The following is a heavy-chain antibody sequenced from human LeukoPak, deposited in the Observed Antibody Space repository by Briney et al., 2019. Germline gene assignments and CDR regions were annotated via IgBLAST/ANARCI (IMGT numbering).Heavy chain of an antibody. Sequence: ETLSLTCAVSGYSISSGYYWGWIRQPPGKGVEWIGSIYHSGSTYYNPSLKSRVTISVDTSKNQFSLKLSSVTAADTAVYYCARVTDIVVVPDHNWFDPWGQGTLVTVSS. CDR1: GYSISSGYY. CDR3: ARVTDIVVVPDHNWFDP. J-gene: IGHJ5*02. CDR2: IYHSGST. V-gene: IGHV4-38-2*01. D-gene: IGHD2-2*01.